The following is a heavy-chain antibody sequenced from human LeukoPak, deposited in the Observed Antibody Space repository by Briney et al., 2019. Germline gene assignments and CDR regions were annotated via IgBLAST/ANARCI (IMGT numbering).Heavy chain of an antibody. J-gene: IGHJ3*02. Sequence: SVKVSCKASGGTFSSYAISWVRQAPGQGLEWMGGLVPENYQTIYAQDFQGRVTMTEDTSTDTAYMELSSLRSEDTAIYYCALASDYYDSRGYYLEIWGQGTLVTVSA. CDR3: ALASDYYDSRGYYLEI. CDR1: GGTFSSYA. CDR2: LVPENYQT. D-gene: IGHD3-22*01. V-gene: IGHV1-69*10.